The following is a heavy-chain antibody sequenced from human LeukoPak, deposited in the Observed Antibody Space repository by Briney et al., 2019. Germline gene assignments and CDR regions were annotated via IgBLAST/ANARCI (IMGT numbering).Heavy chain of an antibody. Sequence: SETLSLTCAVYGGSFSGYYWSWIRQPPGKGLEWIGEINHSGSTNYNPSLKSRVTISVDTSKNQFSLKLSSVTAADTAVYYCARGGVGSSWYDRGFDYWGQGTLATVSS. CDR2: INHSGST. V-gene: IGHV4-34*01. J-gene: IGHJ4*02. CDR1: GGSFSGYY. CDR3: ARGGVGSSWYDRGFDY. D-gene: IGHD6-13*01.